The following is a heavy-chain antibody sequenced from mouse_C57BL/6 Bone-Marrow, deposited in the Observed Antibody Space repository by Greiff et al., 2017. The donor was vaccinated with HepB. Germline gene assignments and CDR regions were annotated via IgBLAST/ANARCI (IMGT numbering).Heavy chain of an antibody. CDR1: GYTFTSYW. D-gene: IGHD1-1*01. J-gene: IGHJ1*03. CDR2: IDPSDSYT. CDR3: ARERIYYYGSSYFDV. Sequence: QVQLQQPGAELVKPGASVKLSCKASGYTFTSYWMQWVNQRPGQGLEWIGEIDPSDSYTNYNQKFKGKATLTVDTSSSTAYMQLSSLTSEDSAVYYCARERIYYYGSSYFDVWGTGTTVTVSS. V-gene: IGHV1-50*01.